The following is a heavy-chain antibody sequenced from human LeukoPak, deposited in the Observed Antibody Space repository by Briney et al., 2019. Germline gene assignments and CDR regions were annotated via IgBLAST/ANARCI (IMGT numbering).Heavy chain of an antibody. CDR1: GGSTSSYY. Sequence: PSETLSLTCTVSGGSTSSYYWSWIRQPAGKGLEWIGRIYTSGSTNYNPSLKSRVTMSVDTSKNQFSLKLSSVTAADTAVYYCARDRGCSSTSCYTSKNWFDPWGQGTLVTVSS. J-gene: IGHJ5*02. V-gene: IGHV4-4*07. D-gene: IGHD2-2*02. CDR3: ARDRGCSSTSCYTSKNWFDP. CDR2: IYTSGST.